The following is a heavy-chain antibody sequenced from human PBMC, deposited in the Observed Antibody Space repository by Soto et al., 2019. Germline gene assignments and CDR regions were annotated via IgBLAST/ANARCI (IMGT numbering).Heavy chain of an antibody. CDR1: GGSISSYF. Sequence: PSETLSLTCTVSGGSISSYFWSWIRQPAGKGLEWIGRIYTNDITNYSPSLKSRVTMSVDTSKNQFSLKLRSVTAADTAVYYCASGRIAAAYYFDSWGQGTPVTVSS. CDR3: ASGRIAAAYYFDS. D-gene: IGHD6-13*01. V-gene: IGHV4-4*07. J-gene: IGHJ4*02. CDR2: IYTNDIT.